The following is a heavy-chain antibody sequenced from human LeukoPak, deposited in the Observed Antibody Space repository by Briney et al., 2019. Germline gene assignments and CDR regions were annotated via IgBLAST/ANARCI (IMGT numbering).Heavy chain of an antibody. CDR3: ARTTVRGVPLDY. D-gene: IGHD3-10*01. V-gene: IGHV4-61*02. Sequence: PSETLSLTCTVSGASISSGDYYWSWIRQPAGKGLEWIGRIYASGSTNYNPSLNSRVTISIDTSKNQFSLKLTSVTAADTAVYYCARTTVRGVPLDYWGQGTLVTVSS. CDR1: GASISSGDYY. CDR2: IYASGST. J-gene: IGHJ4*02.